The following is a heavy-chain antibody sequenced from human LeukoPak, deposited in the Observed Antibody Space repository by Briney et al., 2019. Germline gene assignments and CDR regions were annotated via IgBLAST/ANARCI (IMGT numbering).Heavy chain of an antibody. V-gene: IGHV3-23*01. Sequence: GGSLRLSCTASGFTFRTYAMNWVRQAPGKGLEWLSGISGSGNGTYYADSVKGRFTISRDNSKNTLYLQMNSLRAEDTAVYYCARDMYYYDRSGYYRFANEYYFDYWGQGTLVTVSS. CDR1: GFTFRTYA. J-gene: IGHJ4*02. D-gene: IGHD3-22*01. CDR2: ISGSGNGT. CDR3: ARDMYYYDRSGYYRFANEYYFDY.